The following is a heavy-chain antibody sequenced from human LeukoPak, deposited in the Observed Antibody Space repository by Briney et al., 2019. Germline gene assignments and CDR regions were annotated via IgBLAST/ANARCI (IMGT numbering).Heavy chain of an antibody. CDR3: ARGSYSSSWYQTRYYYYYYMDV. Sequence: SETLSLTCTVSGGSISSSSYYWGWIRQPPGKGLEWIGSIYYTGSTYYNPSLRSRVTISIDTSKNQFSLKLNSVTAADTAVYYCARGSYSSSWYQTRYYYYYYMDVWGKGTTVTVSS. V-gene: IGHV4-39*07. J-gene: IGHJ6*03. CDR1: GGSISSSSYY. CDR2: IYYTGST. D-gene: IGHD6-13*01.